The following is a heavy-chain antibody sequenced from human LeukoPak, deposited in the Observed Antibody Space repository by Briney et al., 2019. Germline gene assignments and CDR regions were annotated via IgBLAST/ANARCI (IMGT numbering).Heavy chain of an antibody. J-gene: IGHJ4*02. CDR1: GFTFSSYG. D-gene: IGHD3-10*01. Sequence: PGGSLRLSCAASGFTFSSYGMHWVRQAPGKGLEWVAVIWNDGSNRYYADSVKGRFTISRDNAKNSLYLQMSSLRAEDTAVYYCARGGRPDYWGQGTLVTVSS. CDR2: IWNDGSNR. V-gene: IGHV3-33*01. CDR3: ARGGRPDY.